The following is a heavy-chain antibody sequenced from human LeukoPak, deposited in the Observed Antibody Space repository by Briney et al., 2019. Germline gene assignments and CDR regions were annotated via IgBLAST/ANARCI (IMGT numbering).Heavy chain of an antibody. CDR2: ISWDGDST. Sequence: GGSLRLSCAASGFTFDDYTMHWVRQAPGKGLEWVSLISWDGDSTYCADSVKGRFTISRDNSKNSLFLQMNSLRTEDTALYFCAKDIYAKGAVGAFDYWGQGTLVTVSS. CDR3: AKDIYAKGAVGAFDY. CDR1: GFTFDDYT. J-gene: IGHJ4*02. D-gene: IGHD1-26*01. V-gene: IGHV3-43*01.